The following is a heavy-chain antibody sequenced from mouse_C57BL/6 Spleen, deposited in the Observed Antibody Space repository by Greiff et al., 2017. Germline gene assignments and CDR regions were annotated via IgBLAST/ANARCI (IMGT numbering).Heavy chain of an antibody. CDR1: GYTFTDYT. V-gene: IGHV1-78*01. CDR3: ARSFYYDYYGVYFDV. D-gene: IGHD2-4*01. J-gene: IGHJ1*03. CDR2: IYPRDGST. Sequence: QVQLQQSDAELVKPGASVKISCKVSGYTFTDYTIHWMKQRPEQGLEWIGYIYPRDGSTKYNEKFKGKATLTADKSSSTAYMQLNSLTSEDSAVYFCARSFYYDYYGVYFDVWGTGTTVTVSS.